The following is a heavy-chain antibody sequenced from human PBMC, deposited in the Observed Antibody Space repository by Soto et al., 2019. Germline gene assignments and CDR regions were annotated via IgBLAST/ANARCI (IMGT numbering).Heavy chain of an antibody. J-gene: IGHJ5*02. D-gene: IGHD3-9*01. Sequence: SETLSLTCAVYGGSFSGYYWSWIRQPPGKGLEWIGEINHSGSTNYNPSLKSRATISVDTSKNQFSLKLSSVTAADTAVYYCARRLRYFDWLLTPGWFDPWGQGTLVTVSS. CDR1: GGSFSGYY. CDR2: INHSGST. V-gene: IGHV4-34*01. CDR3: ARRLRYFDWLLTPGWFDP.